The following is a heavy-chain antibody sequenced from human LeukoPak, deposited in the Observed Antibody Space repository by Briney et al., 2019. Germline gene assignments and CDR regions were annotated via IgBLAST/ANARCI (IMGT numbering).Heavy chain of an antibody. CDR2: ISAYNGNT. D-gene: IGHD6-19*01. CDR1: GYTFTSYG. Sequence: ASVKVSCKASGYTFTSYGISWVRQAPGQGLEWMGWISAYNGNTNYAQKLQGRATMTTDTSTSTAYMELRSLRSDDTAVYYCAIGYMGFGPFIAVAASYYYYYGMDVWGQGTTVTVSS. CDR3: AIGYMGFGPFIAVAASYYYYYGMDV. J-gene: IGHJ6*02. V-gene: IGHV1-18*01.